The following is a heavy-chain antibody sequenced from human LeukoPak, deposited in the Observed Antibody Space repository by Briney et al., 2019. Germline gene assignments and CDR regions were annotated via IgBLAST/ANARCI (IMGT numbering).Heavy chain of an antibody. V-gene: IGHV4-39*01. Sequence: SETLSPTCTVSGGSISSSSYYWGWIRQPPGKGLEWIGSIYYSGSTYYSPSLKSRVSISVDTSQNQFSLKLSSVTAADTAAYYCARLHDDYGDYFFDYWGQGTLVTFSS. CDR2: IYYSGST. CDR1: GGSISSSSYY. CDR3: ARLHDDYGDYFFDY. J-gene: IGHJ4*02. D-gene: IGHD4-17*01.